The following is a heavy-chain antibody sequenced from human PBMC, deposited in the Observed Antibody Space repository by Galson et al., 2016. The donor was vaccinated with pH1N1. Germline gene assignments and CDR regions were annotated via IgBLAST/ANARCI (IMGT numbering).Heavy chain of an antibody. CDR2: INSDGSTT. CDR3: ARGNMGLDY. Sequence: SLRLSCAASGFTFSKHWMHWVRQVPGKRLVWVSHINSDGSTTNYAGSVKGRFTISRDNAKNTLSLQMNSLGVEDTAVYYCARGNMGLDYWGQGILVTVSS. V-gene: IGHV3-74*01. J-gene: IGHJ4*02. CDR1: GFTFSKHW. D-gene: IGHD2/OR15-2a*01.